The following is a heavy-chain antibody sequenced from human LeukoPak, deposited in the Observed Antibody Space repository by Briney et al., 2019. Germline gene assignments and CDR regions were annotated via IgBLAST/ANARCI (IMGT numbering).Heavy chain of an antibody. D-gene: IGHD6-13*01. CDR2: IYYSGST. CDR1: GDXISSDY. CDR3: ARGGQLADGFDI. Sequence: SETLSLTCTVSGDXISSDYCSWIRHPPGKGLEWIGDIYYSGSTNYNPSLKSRVTISVDTSKNQFSLKLSSVTAADTAVYYCARGGQLADGFDIWGQGTMVTVSS. J-gene: IGHJ3*02. V-gene: IGHV4-59*01.